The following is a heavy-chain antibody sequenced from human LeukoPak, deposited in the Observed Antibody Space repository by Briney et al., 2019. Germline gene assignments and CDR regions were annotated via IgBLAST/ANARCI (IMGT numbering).Heavy chain of an antibody. D-gene: IGHD3-10*02. J-gene: IGHJ6*04. CDR2: ISYDVSKT. V-gene: IGHV3-30*04. CDR3: AELGITMIGGV. CDR1: GFTFSTYA. Sequence: GGSLRLSCAASGFTFSTYAMHWVRQAPGKGLEWVAVISYDVSKTYYADSVKGRFTISRDNARNSLYLQMNSLRAEDTAVYYCAELGITMIGGVWGKGTTVTISS.